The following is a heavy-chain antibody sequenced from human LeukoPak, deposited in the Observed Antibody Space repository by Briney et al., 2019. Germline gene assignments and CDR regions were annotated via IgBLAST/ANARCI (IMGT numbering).Heavy chain of an antibody. J-gene: IGHJ5*02. CDR1: GYTFTGYY. CDR3: ASQPSVLWFGEPCWFDP. V-gene: IGHV1-2*06. Sequence: LRASVKVSCKASGYTFTGYYMHWVRQAPGQGLEWMGRINPNSGGTNYAQKFQGRVTMTRDTSISTAYMELSRLRSDDTAVYYCASQPSVLWFGEPCWFDPWGQGTLVTVSS. D-gene: IGHD3-10*01. CDR2: INPNSGGT.